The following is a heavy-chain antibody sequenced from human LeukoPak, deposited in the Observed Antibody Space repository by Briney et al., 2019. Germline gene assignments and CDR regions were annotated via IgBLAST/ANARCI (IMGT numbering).Heavy chain of an antibody. D-gene: IGHD3-10*01. CDR3: AKHMPGTYYYASGTTHAFDV. CDR1: GGSISGDY. V-gene: IGHV4-59*08. Sequence: SETLSLTCTVSGGSISGDYWSWIRQPPGKGLEWLGYIYYTGGTNYNPSLKSRVTISIDSSKSQFSLKLTSVIAADTAVYYCAKHMPGTYYYASGTTHAFDVWGLGTMVTVSS. CDR2: IYYTGGT. J-gene: IGHJ3*01.